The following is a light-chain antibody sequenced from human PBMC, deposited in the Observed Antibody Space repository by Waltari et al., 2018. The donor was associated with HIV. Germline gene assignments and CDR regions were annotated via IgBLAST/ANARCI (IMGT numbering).Light chain of an antibody. V-gene: IGKV1-39*01. Sequence: DIQMTQPPSSLSASVGDRVIVTCRASQNIKNYLNWYQQKAGRAPKLLLYEASTLQSGVPSRFSGSGSGTDFSLTISSLQPEDFANYYCQQTYTTPLLAFGGGTKVEI. J-gene: IGKJ4*01. CDR3: QQTYTTPLLA. CDR2: EAS. CDR1: QNIKNY.